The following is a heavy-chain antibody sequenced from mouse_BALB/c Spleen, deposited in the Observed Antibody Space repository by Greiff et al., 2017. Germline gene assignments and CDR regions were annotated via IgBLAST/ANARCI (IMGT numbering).Heavy chain of an antibody. J-gene: IGHJ2*01. V-gene: IGHV3-6*02. CDR1: GYSITSGYY. CDR3: ARDGDGYYVIDD. CDR2: ISYDGSN. D-gene: IGHD2-3*01. Sequence: ESGPGLVTPSQSLSLTCSVTGYSITSGYYWNWIRQFPGNKLEWMGYISYDGSNNYNPSIKNRISITRDTNKNQFFLKLNSVTTEDTATYYCARDGDGYYVIDDWGQGTTLTVSS.